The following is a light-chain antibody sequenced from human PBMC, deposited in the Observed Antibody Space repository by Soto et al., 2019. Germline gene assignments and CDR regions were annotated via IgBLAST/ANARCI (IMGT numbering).Light chain of an antibody. CDR1: QSVSSNY. CDR3: QQYGSSPLT. V-gene: IGKV3-20*01. Sequence: EIVLTQSPGTLSLSPGERATLSCRASQSVSSNYLAWYQQKPGQAPRLLIYGASSRATGIPDNFSGSGSGTDFTLTISTLEPEDFAVYYCQQYGSSPLTFGGGTKVDIK. CDR2: GAS. J-gene: IGKJ4*01.